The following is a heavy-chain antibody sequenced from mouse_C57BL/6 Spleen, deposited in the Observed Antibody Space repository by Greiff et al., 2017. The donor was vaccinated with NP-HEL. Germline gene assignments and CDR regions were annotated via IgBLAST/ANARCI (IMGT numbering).Heavy chain of an antibody. CDR3: ARDERHWYFDV. V-gene: IGHV5-4*01. CDR1: GFTFSSYA. Sequence: EVQGVESGGGLVKPGGSLKLSCAASGFTFSSYAMSWVRQTPEKRLEWVATISDGGSYTYYPDNVKGRFTISRDNAKNNLYLQMSHLKSEDTATYYCARDERHWYFDVWGTGTTVTVSS. J-gene: IGHJ1*03. CDR2: ISDGGSYT.